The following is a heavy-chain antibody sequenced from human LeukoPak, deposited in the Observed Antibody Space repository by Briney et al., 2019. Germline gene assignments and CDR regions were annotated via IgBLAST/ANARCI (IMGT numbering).Heavy chain of an antibody. J-gene: IGHJ4*02. V-gene: IGHV3-48*03. Sequence: PGGSLRLSCAASGFIFSNYEMNWVRPAPGKGLEWVSYISSSGSTINYADSVKGRFTISRDNAKSSLYLQMNSLRAEGTAVYYCARDFSGFIDYWGQGALVTVSS. CDR2: ISSSGSTI. D-gene: IGHD3-9*01. CDR1: GFIFSNYE. CDR3: ARDFSGFIDY.